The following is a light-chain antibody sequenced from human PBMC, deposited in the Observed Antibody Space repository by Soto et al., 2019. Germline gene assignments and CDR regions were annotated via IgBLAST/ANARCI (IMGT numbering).Light chain of an antibody. CDR1: NSNIGSNP. CDR3: AACDDSLRGVL. V-gene: IGLV1-47*01. Sequence: QSVLTQPPSASGTPGQRVTISCSGSNSNIGSNPVYWYQQLPGTAPKLVIHTNDQRPSGVPDRFSGSKSGTSATLAISGLRSEDEADYYCAACDDSLRGVLFGGGTKLTV. CDR2: TND. J-gene: IGLJ2*01.